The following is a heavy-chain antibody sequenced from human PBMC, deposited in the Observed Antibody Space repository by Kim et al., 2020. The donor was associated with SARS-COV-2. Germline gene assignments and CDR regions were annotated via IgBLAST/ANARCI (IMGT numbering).Heavy chain of an antibody. V-gene: IGHV3-13*05. Sequence: GGSLRLSCAASGFTFSSYDMHWVRQATGKGLEWVSAIGTAGDPYYPGSVKGRFTISRENAKNSLYLQMNSLRAGDTAVYYCARGNYDSSGYDQHLFDYWGQGTLVTVSS. CDR2: IGTAGDP. CDR1: GFTFSSYD. CDR3: ARGNYDSSGYDQHLFDY. D-gene: IGHD3-22*01. J-gene: IGHJ4*02.